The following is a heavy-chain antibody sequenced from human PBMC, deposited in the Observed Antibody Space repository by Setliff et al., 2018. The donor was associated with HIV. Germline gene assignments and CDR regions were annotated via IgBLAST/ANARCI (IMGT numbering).Heavy chain of an antibody. D-gene: IGHD3-9*01. V-gene: IGHV1-3*01. Sequence: VASVKVSCKTSGYTFTNYALHWVRQAPGQRLDWMGWINGGNGNTKYSQKFQGRVTIIRDTSASTAYMELSSLRSEDTAVYYCARDRGYFDWLSSGAFDIWGQGTMVTVSS. CDR3: ARDRGYFDWLSSGAFDI. J-gene: IGHJ3*02. CDR1: GYTFTNYA. CDR2: INGGNGNT.